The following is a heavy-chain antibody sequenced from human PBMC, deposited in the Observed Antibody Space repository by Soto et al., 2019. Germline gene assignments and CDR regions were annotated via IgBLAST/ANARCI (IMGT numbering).Heavy chain of an antibody. V-gene: IGHV3-23*01. J-gene: IGHJ3*02. CDR1: GCTFSNFA. CDR3: AKEPWNQGGDAFDI. D-gene: IGHD1-1*01. CDR2: ISGSGGST. Sequence: GGSLRLSCAASGCTFSNFAMSWIRQAPGKGLEWVSAISGSGGSTYYADSVKGRFTISRDNSKNTPYLQMNSLRAEDTAVYYCAKEPWNQGGDAFDIWGQGTMVTV.